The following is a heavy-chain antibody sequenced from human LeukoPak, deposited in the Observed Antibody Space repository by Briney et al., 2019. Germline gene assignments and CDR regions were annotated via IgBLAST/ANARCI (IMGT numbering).Heavy chain of an antibody. CDR1: GGSVSSGSFY. CDR2: IYYSGST. Sequence: PSETLSLTCTVSGGSVSSGSFYWNWIRQPPGKGLEWIGYIYYSGSTSYNPSLKSRVTISVDTSKNQFSLKLSSATAADTALYYCARQGSSSWLYYFDYWGRGTLVTVSS. V-gene: IGHV4-61*01. J-gene: IGHJ4*02. CDR3: ARQGSSSWLYYFDY. D-gene: IGHD6-13*01.